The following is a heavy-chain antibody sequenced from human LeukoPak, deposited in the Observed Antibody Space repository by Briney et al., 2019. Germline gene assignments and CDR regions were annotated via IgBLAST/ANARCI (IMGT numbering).Heavy chain of an antibody. Sequence: EASVKVSCKSSGYTFTSYDIHWVRLDTGQGLEWMGWMNPNSGNAGYVQTFQGRVTMTRNTYISTAYMELSSLRSEDTAVYYCAREVGRGDWYGRSFDSWGQGTLVTVSS. J-gene: IGHJ4*02. CDR1: GYTFTSYD. D-gene: IGHD6-19*01. V-gene: IGHV1-8*01. CDR3: AREVGRGDWYGRSFDS. CDR2: MNPNSGNA.